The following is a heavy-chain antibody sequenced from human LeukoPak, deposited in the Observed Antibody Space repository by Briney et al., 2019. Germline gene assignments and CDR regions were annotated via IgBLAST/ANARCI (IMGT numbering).Heavy chain of an antibody. Sequence: GASVKVSCKASGYTFTAYYIHWVRQAPEQGLEWMGWINPNTGGTNHAQKFQGRVTMTRDTSITTAYMELSRLRSDDTPVYYCARDYSGDRYFDSWGQGTLVTVSS. CDR1: GYTFTAYY. D-gene: IGHD4-17*01. V-gene: IGHV1-2*02. J-gene: IGHJ4*02. CDR2: INPNTGGT. CDR3: ARDYSGDRYFDS.